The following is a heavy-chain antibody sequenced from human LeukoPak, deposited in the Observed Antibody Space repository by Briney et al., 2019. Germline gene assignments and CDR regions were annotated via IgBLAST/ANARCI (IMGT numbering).Heavy chain of an antibody. CDR3: ARGDSRGDYYYYYMDV. V-gene: IGHV1-2*06. J-gene: IGHJ6*03. Sequence: ASVKVSCNASGYTFTGYYMHWVRQAPGQGLEWMGRINPNSGGTNYAQKFQGRVTMTRDTSISTAYMELSRLRSDDTAVYYCARGDSRGDYYYYYMDVWGKGTTVTVSS. CDR2: INPNSGGT. D-gene: IGHD2-21*02. CDR1: GYTFTGYY.